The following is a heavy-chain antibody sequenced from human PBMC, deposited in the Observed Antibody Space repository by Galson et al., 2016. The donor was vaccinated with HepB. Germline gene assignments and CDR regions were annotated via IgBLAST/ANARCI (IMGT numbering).Heavy chain of an antibody. CDR1: GESFSGYY. CDR3: ARGPAGYIEDDLPESRLFHWFDP. Sequence: SETLSLTCGVYGESFSGYYWSWIRQPPEKGLEWIGEIYHSGISNYNPSLKSRVTISVDTSKKQFSLKLTSATAADTAVYYCARGPAGYIEDDLPESRLFHWFDPWGQGTLVTVSS. D-gene: IGHD6-13*01. CDR2: IYHSGIS. V-gene: IGHV4-34*01. J-gene: IGHJ5*02.